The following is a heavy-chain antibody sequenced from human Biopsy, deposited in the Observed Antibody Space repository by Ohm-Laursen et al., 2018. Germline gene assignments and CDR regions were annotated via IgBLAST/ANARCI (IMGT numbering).Heavy chain of an antibody. V-gene: IGHV3-11*01. CDR2: ITNTGRTV. CDR1: GFTFSDYY. CDR3: ARELGNGMDV. Sequence: SLRLSCSASGFTFSDYYMSWIRQAPGKGLEWVPFITNTGRTVYADSVKGRFTISRDNADNSLHLQMKSLRAEDTAVYYCARELGNGMDVWGQGTPATVSS. J-gene: IGHJ6*02.